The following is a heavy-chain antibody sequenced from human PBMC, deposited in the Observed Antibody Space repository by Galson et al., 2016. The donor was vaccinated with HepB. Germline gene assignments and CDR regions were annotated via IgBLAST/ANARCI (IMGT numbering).Heavy chain of an antibody. CDR3: VAGPHPYPFDN. Sequence: TLSLTCTVSGGSINSGDYYWTWIRQHPGKGLEWIGYIYYGGHTSYNPSLKSRLTISVDTSKNQVSLKLTSVTAADTAVYYCVAGPHPYPFDNWGQGTLVTVSS. V-gene: IGHV4-31*03. CDR2: IYYGGHT. D-gene: IGHD3-10*01. CDR1: GGSINSGDYY. J-gene: IGHJ4*02.